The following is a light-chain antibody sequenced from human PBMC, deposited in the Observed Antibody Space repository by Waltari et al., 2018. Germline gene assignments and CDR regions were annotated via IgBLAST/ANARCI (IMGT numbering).Light chain of an antibody. CDR2: GVS. CDR1: SSDVGGYNY. CDR3: SSYTSSSTLYV. J-gene: IGLJ1*01. V-gene: IGLV2-14*01. Sequence: QSALTQPASVSGSPGQSITISCTGTSSDVGGYNYVPWYQQHPGKAPNLIIYGVSNRPSGVSNRFSGSKSGNTASLTISGLQAEDEADYYCSSYTSSSTLYVFGTGTKVTVL.